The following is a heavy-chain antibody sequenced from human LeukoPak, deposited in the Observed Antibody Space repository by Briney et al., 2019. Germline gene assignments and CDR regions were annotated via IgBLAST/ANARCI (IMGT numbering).Heavy chain of an antibody. CDR3: ARLGDSTSRLYYFDY. Sequence: SETLSLTCTVSGGSISSYYWSWIRQPPGKGLEWIGYISYSGSTYYNPSLKSRGTISVDKSKSQFSLMLSSVTAADTAVYYCARLGDSTSRLYYFDYWGQGTLVTVSS. V-gene: IGHV4-59*12. J-gene: IGHJ4*02. CDR1: GGSISSYY. D-gene: IGHD6-6*01. CDR2: ISYSGST.